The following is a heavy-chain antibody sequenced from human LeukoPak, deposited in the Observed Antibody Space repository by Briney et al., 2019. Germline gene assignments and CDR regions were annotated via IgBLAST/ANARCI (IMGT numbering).Heavy chain of an antibody. J-gene: IGHJ4*02. CDR1: GYTFTGYY. CDR3: ARVADGYYFDS. Sequence: VSVKVSCKASGYTFTGYYMHWVRQAAGQGLDWMGWINPNSGDTNYAQKFQGRVTLTSDTSISTAYMELTRLTSDDTAVYHCARVADGYYFDSWGQGTLVTVSS. V-gene: IGHV1-2*02. D-gene: IGHD6-25*01. CDR2: INPNSGDT.